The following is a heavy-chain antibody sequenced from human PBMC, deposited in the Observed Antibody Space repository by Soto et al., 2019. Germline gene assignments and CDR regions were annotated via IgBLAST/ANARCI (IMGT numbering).Heavy chain of an antibody. CDR3: ARYLHGQGFKV. V-gene: IGHV1-8*01. CDR2: MRANSGDR. J-gene: IGHJ4*02. D-gene: IGHD2-15*01. Sequence: QVQLVQSGAEVKKPGASVKVSCKPSGDTFTNFDLNWVRQAAGKGLEWLGWMRANSGDRGHAQKFRGRVSLTRDTSMRTAYMELSSLRAEDTAVYYCARYLHGQGFKVWGQGTLVIVSS. CDR1: GDTFTNFD.